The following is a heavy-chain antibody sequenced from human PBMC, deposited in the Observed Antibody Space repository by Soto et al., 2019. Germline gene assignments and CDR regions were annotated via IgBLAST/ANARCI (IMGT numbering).Heavy chain of an antibody. D-gene: IGHD3-3*01. V-gene: IGHV3-30*18. CDR1: GFTFSSYG. J-gene: IGHJ4*02. Sequence: QVQLVESGGGVVQPGRSLRLSCAASGFTFSSYGMHWVRQAPGKGLEWVAVISYDGSNKYYADSVKGRFTISRDNSKNTLDLQMNSLRAEDTAVYYCAKDHTYYNFWSGFCDYWGQGTLVTVSS. CDR3: AKDHTYYNFWSGFCDY. CDR2: ISYDGSNK.